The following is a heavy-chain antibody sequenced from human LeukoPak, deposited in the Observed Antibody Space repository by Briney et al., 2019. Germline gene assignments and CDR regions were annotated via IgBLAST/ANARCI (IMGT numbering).Heavy chain of an antibody. J-gene: IGHJ4*02. V-gene: IGHV1-69*01. CDR1: GGTFSSYA. CDR2: IIPIFGTA. CDR3: ATSPMTGPYYFDY. D-gene: IGHD3-9*01. Sequence: SVKVSCKASGGTFSSYAISWVRQAPGQGLEWMGGIIPIFGTANYAQKFQGRVTITADESTSTAYMELSGLRSEDTAVYYCATSPMTGPYYFDYWGQGTLVTVSS.